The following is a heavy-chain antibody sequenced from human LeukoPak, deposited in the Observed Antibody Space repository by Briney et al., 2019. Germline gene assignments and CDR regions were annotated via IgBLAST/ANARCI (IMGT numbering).Heavy chain of an antibody. Sequence: SETLSLTCAVSGVSINTCCYYWSWLPKPPGKGLEWIGYKYYSGSTRYNSSFRSRLTISLDTSNNQFSLRLSSVTAADTAVYYCVRGRSYGFDFDSWGPGTLVIVSS. D-gene: IGHD5-18*01. CDR1: GVSINTCCYY. CDR2: KYYSGST. CDR3: VRGRSYGFDFDS. J-gene: IGHJ4*02. V-gene: IGHV4-61*01.